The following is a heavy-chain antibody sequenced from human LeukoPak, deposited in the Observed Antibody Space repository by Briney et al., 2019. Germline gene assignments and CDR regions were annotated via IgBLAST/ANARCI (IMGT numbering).Heavy chain of an antibody. Sequence: SETLSLTCTVSGGSIYGFYWSWIRQFPEKGLEWIGYVYFSGSTNYNPSLESRVTISVDTSKNQFSLKLSSVTAADTAVYYCARADGDYRAFDIWGQGTMVTVSS. CDR2: VYFSGST. CDR1: GGSIYGFY. CDR3: ARADGDYRAFDI. D-gene: IGHD4-17*01. V-gene: IGHV4-59*08. J-gene: IGHJ3*02.